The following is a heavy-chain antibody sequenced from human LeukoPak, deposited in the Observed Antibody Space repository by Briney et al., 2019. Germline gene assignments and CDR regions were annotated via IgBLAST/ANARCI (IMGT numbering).Heavy chain of an antibody. D-gene: IGHD6-13*01. Sequence: ASVKVSCKASGGTFSSYAISWVRQAPGQGLEWMGWISAYNGNTNYAQKLQGRVTMTTDTSTSTAYMELRSLRSDDTAVYYCAREGYSSSWYDYYYYYYMDVWGKGTTVTVSS. V-gene: IGHV1-18*01. CDR2: ISAYNGNT. CDR3: AREGYSSSWYDYYYYYYMDV. CDR1: GGTFSSYA. J-gene: IGHJ6*03.